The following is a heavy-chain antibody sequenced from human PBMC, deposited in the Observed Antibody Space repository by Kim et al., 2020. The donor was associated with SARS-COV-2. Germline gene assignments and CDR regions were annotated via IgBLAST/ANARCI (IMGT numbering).Heavy chain of an antibody. D-gene: IGHD6-13*01. CDR3: ATCIAAPGTPVREKPGHNNWFDP. CDR2: IYYSGST. CDR1: GGSISSSSYY. V-gene: IGHV4-39*07. J-gene: IGHJ5*02. Sequence: SETLSLTCTVSGGSISSSSYYWGWIRQPPGKGLEWIGSIYYSGSTYYNPSLKSRVTISVDTSKNQFSLKLSSVTAADTAVYYCATCIAAPGTPVREKPGHNNWFDPWGQGTLVTVSS.